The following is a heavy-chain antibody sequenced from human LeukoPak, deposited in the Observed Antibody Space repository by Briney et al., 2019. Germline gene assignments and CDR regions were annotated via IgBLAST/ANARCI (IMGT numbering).Heavy chain of an antibody. CDR1: GFTFRNYG. CDR2: ATIDERSV. D-gene: IGHD5-12*01. V-gene: IGHV3-30*03. Sequence: PGGSLRLSCAASGFTFRNYGMHWIRQAPGKGLEWVGVATIDERSVFCADSVQGRFIISRDNSKTTLYLQMNNLRPEDTALYYCAREALGYRGNDPDYFDSWGQGTLVIVSS. J-gene: IGHJ4*02. CDR3: AREALGYRGNDPDYFDS.